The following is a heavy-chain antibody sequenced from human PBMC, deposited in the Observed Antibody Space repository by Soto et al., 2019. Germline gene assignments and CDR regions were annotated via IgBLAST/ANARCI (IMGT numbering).Heavy chain of an antibody. CDR2: IYYSGST. V-gene: IGHV4-31*03. CDR1: GGSISSGGYY. CDR3: ASGVVVTAGGAFDI. J-gene: IGHJ3*02. D-gene: IGHD2-21*02. Sequence: QVQLQESGPGLVKPSQTLSLTCTVSGGSISSGGYYWSWIRQPPGKGLEWIGYIYYSGSTYYNPSLKGRVTISVDSFKNQFPLKLGSVSAADTAVYYCASGVVVTAGGAFDIWGQGTMVTVSS.